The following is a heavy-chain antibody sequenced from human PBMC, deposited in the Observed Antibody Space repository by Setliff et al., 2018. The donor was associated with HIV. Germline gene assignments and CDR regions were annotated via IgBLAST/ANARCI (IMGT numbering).Heavy chain of an antibody. J-gene: IGHJ6*03. CDR2: INIRSGNT. CDR3: ASCGSDYYMDV. D-gene: IGHD5-12*01. Sequence: ASVKVSCKASGYSFTTSGVSWVRQAPGQGLEWMGWINIRSGNTNYAQKFQGRVTMTADTSTNTVHMELRSLRSDDTAVYYCASCGSDYYMDVWGRGTTVTVS. V-gene: IGHV1-18*01. CDR1: GYSFTTSG.